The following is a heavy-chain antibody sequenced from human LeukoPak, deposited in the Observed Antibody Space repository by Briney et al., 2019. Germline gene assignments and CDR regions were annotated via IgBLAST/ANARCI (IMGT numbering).Heavy chain of an antibody. CDR3: ASAPLYGDYLGPLYYFHY. CDR1: LFTFSSYC. CDR2: ISTRSSYI. V-gene: IGHV3-21*01. D-gene: IGHD4-17*01. Sequence: PGGALRLSCAPCLFTFSSYCMNWVRQAPGKGVEWVSSISTRSSYIYYADSVHGRFTISRDNTKHSMYLQLNRLRAEDTAVYYCASAPLYGDYLGPLYYFHYWGQGTLVTVSS. J-gene: IGHJ4*02.